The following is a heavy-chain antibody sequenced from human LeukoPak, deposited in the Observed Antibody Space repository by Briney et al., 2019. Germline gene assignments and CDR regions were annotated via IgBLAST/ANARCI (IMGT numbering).Heavy chain of an antibody. CDR1: GYTFPSYY. D-gene: IGHD2-2*01. J-gene: IGHJ6*02. CDR2: INPSGGGT. Sequence: ASVKVSCKASGYTFPSYYMHWVRQAPGQGLEWMGVINPSGGGTSYAQKFQGRVTMTRDTSTSTVYMELSSLRSEDTAVYYCARDIVVVPAAHYTMKVWGQGTTVTVSS. V-gene: IGHV1-46*01. CDR3: ARDIVVVPAAHYTMKV.